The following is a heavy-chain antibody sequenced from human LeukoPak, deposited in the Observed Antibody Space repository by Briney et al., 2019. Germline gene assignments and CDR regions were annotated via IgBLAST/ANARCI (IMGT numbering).Heavy chain of an antibody. J-gene: IGHJ4*02. CDR3: ARHRPTDYGFWLDY. CDR2: IYYSGST. V-gene: IGHV4-39*01. D-gene: IGHD3/OR15-3a*01. Sequence: SETLSLTCSVSGGSISSSSYYWGWLRQPPGKGLEWIGTIYYSGSTYYHPSLKSRVSIAVHTSKNQCSLKLSSVTAADTTVYYCARHRPTDYGFWLDYWGQGALVTVSS. CDR1: GGSISSSSYY.